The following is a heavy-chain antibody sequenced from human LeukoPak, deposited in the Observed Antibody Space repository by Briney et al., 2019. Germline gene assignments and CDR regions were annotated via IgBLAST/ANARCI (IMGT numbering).Heavy chain of an antibody. V-gene: IGHV3-23*01. CDR2: ISGSGGST. CDR3: ATLPLIAAAGTADY. Sequence: GGSLRLSCAASGFTVSSNYMSWVRQAPGKGLEWVSAISGSGGSTYYADSVKGRFTISRDNSKNTLYLQMNSLRAEDTAVYYCATLPLIAAAGTADYWGQGTLVTVSS. CDR1: GFTVSSNY. D-gene: IGHD6-13*01. J-gene: IGHJ4*02.